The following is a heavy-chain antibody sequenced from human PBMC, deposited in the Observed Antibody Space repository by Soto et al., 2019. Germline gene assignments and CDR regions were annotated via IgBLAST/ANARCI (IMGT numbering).Heavy chain of an antibody. CDR2: LDYEEGER. D-gene: IGHD4-17*01. CDR3: AAGVTTFDY. J-gene: IGHJ4*02. Sequence: ASVKVSCKVSGTSLSGLPMHWVRQAPGKGREWMGSLDYEEGERSFAHRFQGRLTVTEDTSTDTAYMELSSLMSEDTAVYYCAAGVTTFDYWGQGXLVTVYS. CDR1: GTSLSGLP. V-gene: IGHV1-24*01.